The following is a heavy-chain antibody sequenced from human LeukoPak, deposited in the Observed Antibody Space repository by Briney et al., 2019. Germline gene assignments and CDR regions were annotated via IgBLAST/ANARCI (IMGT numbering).Heavy chain of an antibody. CDR3: ARGPPRNYDSSGYYVY. D-gene: IGHD3-22*01. CDR1: GGSISSSNFY. Sequence: SETLSLTCTVSGGSISSSNFYWGWIRQPPGKGLEWIGSIYYSGSTYYNPSLKSRVTISVDTSKNQFSLKLSSVTAADTAVYYCARGPPRNYDSSGYYVYWGQGTLVTVSS. CDR2: IYYSGST. J-gene: IGHJ4*02. V-gene: IGHV4-39*07.